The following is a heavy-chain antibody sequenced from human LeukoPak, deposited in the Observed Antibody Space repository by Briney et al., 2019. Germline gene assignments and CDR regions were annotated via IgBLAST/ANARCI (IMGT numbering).Heavy chain of an antibody. V-gene: IGHV4-30-4*08. J-gene: IGHJ4*02. CDR1: GGSISSGDYY. CDR3: ARVGGGAFDHDPGTCYFDY. CDR2: IYYSGST. D-gene: IGHD3-3*01. Sequence: SETLSLTCTVSGGSISSGDYYWSWIRQPPGKGLGWIGYIYYSGSTYYNPSLKSRVTISVDTSKNQFSLKLSSVTAADTAVYYCARVGGGAFDHDPGTCYFDYWGQGTLVTVSS.